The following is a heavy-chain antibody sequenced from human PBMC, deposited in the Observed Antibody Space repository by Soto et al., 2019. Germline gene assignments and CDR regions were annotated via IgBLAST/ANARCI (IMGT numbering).Heavy chain of an antibody. V-gene: IGHV3-23*01. CDR3: AKAPYYDSSGSYIPPFDY. Sequence: PGGSLRLSCAASGFTFSSYAMSWVRQAPGKGLEWVSAISGSGGSTYYADSVKGRFTISRDNSKNTLYLQMNSLRAEDTAVYYCAKAPYYDSSGSYIPPFDYWGQGTLVTVSS. J-gene: IGHJ4*02. D-gene: IGHD3-22*01. CDR1: GFTFSSYA. CDR2: ISGSGGST.